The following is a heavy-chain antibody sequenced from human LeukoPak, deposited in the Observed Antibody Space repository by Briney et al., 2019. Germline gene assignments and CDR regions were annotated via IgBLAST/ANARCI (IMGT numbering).Heavy chain of an antibody. Sequence: AGGSLRLSCAASGFTFSDYYMSWLRQAPGKGLEWVSYISSSGSTIYYADSVKGRFTISRDNAKNSLYLQMNSLRAEDTAVYYCARDSPRHGTYYDFWSGCYPPDGLDPWGQGTLVTVSS. CDR1: GFTFSDYY. D-gene: IGHD3-3*01. V-gene: IGHV3-11*01. CDR2: ISSSGSTI. CDR3: ARDSPRHGTYYDFWSGCYPPDGLDP. J-gene: IGHJ5*02.